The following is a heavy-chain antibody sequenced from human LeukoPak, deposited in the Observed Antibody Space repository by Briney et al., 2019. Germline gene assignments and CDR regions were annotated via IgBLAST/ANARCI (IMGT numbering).Heavy chain of an antibody. Sequence: ASVKVSCKASGGTFSSYAISWVRQAPGQGLEWMGGIIPIFGTANYAQKFQGRVTITTDESTSTAYMELSSLRSEDTAVYYCASDPRQYSSSWYGGYWGRGTLVTVSS. J-gene: IGHJ4*02. CDR2: IIPIFGTA. CDR3: ASDPRQYSSSWYGGY. V-gene: IGHV1-69*05. D-gene: IGHD6-13*01. CDR1: GGTFSSYA.